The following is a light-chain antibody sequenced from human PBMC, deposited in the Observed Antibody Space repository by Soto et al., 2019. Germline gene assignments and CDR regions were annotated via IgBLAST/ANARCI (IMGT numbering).Light chain of an antibody. Sequence: DIVMTQSPDSLAVSLGERATINCKSSQSVLYSSNNKNYLAWYRQKPGQPPKLLISWASTRESGVPDRFSGSGSGTDFTLTISSLHAEDVAVYYCQQYYSTPITFGQGTRLEIK. J-gene: IGKJ5*01. CDR2: WAS. V-gene: IGKV4-1*01. CDR1: QSVLYSSNNKNY. CDR3: QQYYSTPIT.